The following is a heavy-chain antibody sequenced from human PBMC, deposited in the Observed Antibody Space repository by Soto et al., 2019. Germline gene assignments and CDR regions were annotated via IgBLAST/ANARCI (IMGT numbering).Heavy chain of an antibody. D-gene: IGHD3-3*01. CDR2: ISYDGSNK. V-gene: IGHV3-30*18. CDR1: GFTFSSYG. CDR3: AKDNGEFLEWLLYSDYYYHYGMDV. J-gene: IGHJ6*02. Sequence: GGSLRLSCAASGFTFSSYGMHWVRQAPGKGLEWVAVISYDGSNKYYADSVKGRFTISRDNSKNTLYLQMNSLRAEDTAVYYCAKDNGEFLEWLLYSDYYYHYGMDVWGQGTTVTVSS.